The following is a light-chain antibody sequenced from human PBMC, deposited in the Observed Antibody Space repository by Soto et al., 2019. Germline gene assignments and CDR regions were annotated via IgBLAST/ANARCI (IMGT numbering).Light chain of an antibody. Sequence: EIVMTQSPATLSVSPGERDTLSCRASQSVSSDLAWYQQKPGQAPRLLMYDASTRATGIPDRFSGSGSGTDFTLTISRLEPEDFAVYYCQQYGSSGTFGQGTKVDIK. CDR2: DAS. V-gene: IGKV3-20*01. CDR1: QSVSSD. J-gene: IGKJ1*01. CDR3: QQYGSSGT.